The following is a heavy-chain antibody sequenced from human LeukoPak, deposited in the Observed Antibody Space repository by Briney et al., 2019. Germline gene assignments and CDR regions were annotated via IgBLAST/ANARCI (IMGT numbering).Heavy chain of an antibody. CDR3: AKDAITFGGVKRYSKYYFDY. V-gene: IGHV1-2*02. Sequence: ASVKVSCKASGYTFTGYYMHWVRQSPGQGLEGMGWINPNSGGTNYAQKFQGRVTMTRDTSISTAYMELSRLRSDDTAVYYCAKDAITFGGVKRYSKYYFDYWGQGTLVTVSS. D-gene: IGHD3-16*01. J-gene: IGHJ4*02. CDR1: GYTFTGYY. CDR2: INPNSGGT.